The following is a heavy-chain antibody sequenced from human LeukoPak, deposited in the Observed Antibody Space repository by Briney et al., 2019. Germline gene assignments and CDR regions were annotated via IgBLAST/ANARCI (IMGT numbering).Heavy chain of an antibody. D-gene: IGHD4-23*01. J-gene: IGHJ4*02. CDR3: VKSFVYAVAAD. Sequence: GGSLRLSCSASGFTFSSYAMHWVRQAPGKGLEYVSAISSNGGSTYYADSVKGRFTISRDNSKNTLYLQMSSLRAEDTAVYYCVKSFVYAVAADWGQGTLVTVSP. V-gene: IGHV3-64D*06. CDR2: ISSNGGST. CDR1: GFTFSSYA.